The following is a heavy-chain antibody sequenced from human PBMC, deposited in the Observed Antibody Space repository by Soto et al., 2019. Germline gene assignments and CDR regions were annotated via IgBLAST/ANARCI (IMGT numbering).Heavy chain of an antibody. V-gene: IGHV3-74*01. D-gene: IGHD2-15*01. CDR2: INSDGSST. CDR3: ARGGSCYECYYYMDV. Sequence: GSLRLSCAASGFTFSSYWMHWVRQAPGKGLVWVSRINSDGSSTSYADSVKGRFTISRDNAKNTLYLQMNSLRAEDTAVYYCARGGSCYECYYYMDVWGKGTTVTVSS. J-gene: IGHJ6*03. CDR1: GFTFSSYW.